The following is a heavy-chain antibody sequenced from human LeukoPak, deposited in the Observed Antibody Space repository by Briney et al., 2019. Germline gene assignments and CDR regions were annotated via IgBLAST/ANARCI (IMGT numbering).Heavy chain of an antibody. CDR3: ARGGAMVRGVLYYYGMDV. V-gene: IGHV4-31*03. Sequence: PSETLSLTCTVSGGSISSGGYYWSWIRQHPGKGLEWIGYIYYSGSTYYNPSLKSRVAISVDTSKNQFSLKLSSVTAADTAVYYCARGGAMVRGVLYYYGMDVWGKGTTVTVSS. CDR1: GGSISSGGYY. D-gene: IGHD3-10*01. CDR2: IYYSGST. J-gene: IGHJ6*04.